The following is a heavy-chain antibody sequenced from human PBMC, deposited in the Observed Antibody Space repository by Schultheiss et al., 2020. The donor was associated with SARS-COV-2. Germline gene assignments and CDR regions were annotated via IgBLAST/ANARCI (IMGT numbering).Heavy chain of an antibody. CDR1: GGTFSSYA. CDR3: ARVAQEYSIYVWFDP. Sequence: SVKVSCKASGGTFSSYAISWVRQAPGQGLEWMGRIIPILGIANYAQKFQGRVTITADKSTSTAYMELSSLRAEDTAVYYCARVAQEYSIYVWFDPWGQGTLVTVSS. V-gene: IGHV1-69*04. J-gene: IGHJ5*02. D-gene: IGHD6-6*01. CDR2: IIPILGIA.